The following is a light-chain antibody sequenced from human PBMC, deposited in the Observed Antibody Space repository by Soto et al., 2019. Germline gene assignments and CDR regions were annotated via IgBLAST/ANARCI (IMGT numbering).Light chain of an antibody. CDR2: SNN. CDR3: AAWDDSLNVVV. Sequence: QSVLTQPPSASGTPGQRVTISCSGSSSNIGSNTVNWYQQLPGTAPKLLIYSNNQRPSGVPDRFSGSKSGTSASLAISGLQSEDEADYSCAAWDDSLNVVVFGGGTKLTVL. J-gene: IGLJ2*01. V-gene: IGLV1-44*01. CDR1: SSNIGSNT.